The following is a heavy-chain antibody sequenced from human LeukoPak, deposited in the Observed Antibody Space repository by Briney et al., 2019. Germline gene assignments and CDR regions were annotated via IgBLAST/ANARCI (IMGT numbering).Heavy chain of an antibody. CDR3: ARMRDGLDLCNWYFDL. CDR1: GVSISSGGYY. Sequence: SETLSLTCAVSGVSISSGGYYWSWIRQHPGKGLEWIGYIYYSGSTYYNPSLKSRVTISVDTSKNQFSLKLSSVTAADTAVYYCARMRDGLDLCNWYFDLWGRGTLVTVSS. J-gene: IGHJ2*01. V-gene: IGHV4-31*11. CDR2: IYYSGST. D-gene: IGHD3/OR15-3a*01.